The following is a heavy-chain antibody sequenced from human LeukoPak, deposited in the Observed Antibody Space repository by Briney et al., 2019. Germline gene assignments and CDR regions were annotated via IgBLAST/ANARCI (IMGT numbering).Heavy chain of an antibody. CDR3: ARSPGDYVWGSYRWRWFDP. CDR1: GYSFTSYW. Sequence: GESLKISCKGSGYSFTSYWIGWVRQMPGKGLEWMGIIYPGDSDTRYSPSFQGQVTISADKSISTAYLQWGSLKASDTAMYYCARSPGDYVWGSYRWRWFDPWGQGTLVTVSS. D-gene: IGHD3-16*02. CDR2: IYPGDSDT. V-gene: IGHV5-51*03. J-gene: IGHJ5*02.